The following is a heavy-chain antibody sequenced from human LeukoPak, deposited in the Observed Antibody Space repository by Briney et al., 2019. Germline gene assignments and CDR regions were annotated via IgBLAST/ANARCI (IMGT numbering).Heavy chain of an antibody. D-gene: IGHD4-17*01. Sequence: ASVKVSCKTSGYSFTTYDVSWVRQAPGQGLQWMGWISGSNGKTNYLQSFQGRLTLTTDTSTSTAYMELRSLRSDDTAIYYCARAGATLTSYFDNWGQGALVIVSS. CDR2: ISGSNGKT. J-gene: IGHJ4*02. CDR3: ARAGATLTSYFDN. CDR1: GYSFTTYD. V-gene: IGHV1-18*01.